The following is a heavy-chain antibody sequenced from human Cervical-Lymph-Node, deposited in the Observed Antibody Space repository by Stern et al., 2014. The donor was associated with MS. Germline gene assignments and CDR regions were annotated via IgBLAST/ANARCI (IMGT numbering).Heavy chain of an antibody. CDR3: GRFTRGSPSDY. Sequence: DVQLVESGGGLVPPGESLTLSCVASGFTFSVYWMSWVRQAPGKGLEWVANIRDDGSDKYYVDSVKGRFTISRDNAKNSLYLQMNSLRGEDTAVYFCGRFTRGSPSDYWGQGTQVTVSP. J-gene: IGHJ4*02. V-gene: IGHV3-7*01. D-gene: IGHD3-10*01. CDR2: IRDDGSDK. CDR1: GFTFSVYW.